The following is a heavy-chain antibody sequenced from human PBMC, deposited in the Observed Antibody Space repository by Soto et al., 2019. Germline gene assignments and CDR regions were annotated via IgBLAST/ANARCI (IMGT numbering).Heavy chain of an antibody. CDR3: AGDLAAAGSWGGFDP. Sequence: QVQLVQSGAEVKKPGASVKVSCKASGYTFTSYGISWVRQAPGQGLEWMGWISAYNGNTNYAQKLQGRVTMTTDTSTSTAYMELRSLRSDDTAVYYCAGDLAAAGSWGGFDPWGQGTLVTVSS. J-gene: IGHJ5*02. CDR2: ISAYNGNT. V-gene: IGHV1-18*01. D-gene: IGHD6-13*01. CDR1: GYTFTSYG.